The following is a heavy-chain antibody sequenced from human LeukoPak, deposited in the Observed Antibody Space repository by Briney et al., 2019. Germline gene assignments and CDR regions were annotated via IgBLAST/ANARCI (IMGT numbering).Heavy chain of an antibody. V-gene: IGHV7-4-1*02. D-gene: IGHD3-22*01. Sequence: ASVKVSCKASGYTFISCAINWVRQAPGQGLEYMGWIDTKTGNPTYAQGFTGRFLFSLDTSVSTAYLQISSLKAEDTAVYYCAIHPSDSSGYFSYWGQGALVTVSS. CDR2: IDTKTGNP. CDR3: AIHPSDSSGYFSY. J-gene: IGHJ4*02. CDR1: GYTFISCA.